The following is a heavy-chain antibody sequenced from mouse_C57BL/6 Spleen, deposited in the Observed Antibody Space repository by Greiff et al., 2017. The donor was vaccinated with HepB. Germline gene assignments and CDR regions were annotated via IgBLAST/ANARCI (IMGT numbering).Heavy chain of an antibody. CDR2: INPNYGTT. CDR3: ASLITTVVAKFSPYYAMDY. V-gene: IGHV1-39*01. J-gene: IGHJ4*01. Sequence: EVKLQESGPELVKPGASVKISCKASGYSFTDYNMNWVKQSNGKSLEWIGVINPNYGTTSYNQKFKGKATLTVDQSSSTAYMQLNSLTSEDSAVYYCASLITTVVAKFSPYYAMDYWGQGTSVTVSS. D-gene: IGHD1-1*01. CDR1: GYSFTDYN.